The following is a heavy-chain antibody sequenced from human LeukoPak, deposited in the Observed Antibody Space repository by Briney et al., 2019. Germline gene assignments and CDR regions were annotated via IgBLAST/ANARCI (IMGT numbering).Heavy chain of an antibody. Sequence: SETLSLTCTVSGGSISNSNYYWGWVRQPPGKGLEWFGSVYYTGSTYYKPSLKSRVTISVDTSKNQFSLKLTSVPASDTAVYYCARSYGGNVLDGFGIWGQGTMVTVSS. CDR3: ARSYGGNVLDGFGI. J-gene: IGHJ3*02. V-gene: IGHV4-39*01. CDR2: VYYTGST. D-gene: IGHD4-23*01. CDR1: GGSISNSNYY.